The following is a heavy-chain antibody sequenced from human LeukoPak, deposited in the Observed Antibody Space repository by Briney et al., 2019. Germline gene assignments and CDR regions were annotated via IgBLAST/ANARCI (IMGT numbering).Heavy chain of an antibody. D-gene: IGHD5-18*01. Sequence: GGSLRLSCTVSGFIFSNSGTHWVRRAPGKGLEWVAVVWFDGSKRYYADSVKGRFTISRDNSKNTLHLQMDSLRVEDTAVYFCARDFRRYSYGPIDYWGQGTLVTVSS. J-gene: IGHJ4*02. V-gene: IGHV3-33*01. CDR2: VWFDGSKR. CDR3: ARDFRRYSYGPIDY. CDR1: GFIFSNSG.